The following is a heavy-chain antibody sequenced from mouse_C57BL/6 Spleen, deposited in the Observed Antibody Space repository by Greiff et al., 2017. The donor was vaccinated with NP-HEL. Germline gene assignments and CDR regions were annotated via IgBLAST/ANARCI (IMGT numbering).Heavy chain of an antibody. CDR3: AREEWATGSWFAY. J-gene: IGHJ3*01. CDR1: GFTFSSYG. Sequence: EVQLVESGGDLVKPGGSLKLSCAASGFTFSSYGMYWVRQTPDKRLEWVATISSGGSYTYYPDSVKGRFTISVDNATNTLYLQMSSLKSEDTAMYYCAREEWATGSWFAYWGQGTLVTVSA. CDR2: ISSGGSYT. V-gene: IGHV5-6*01. D-gene: IGHD4-1*01.